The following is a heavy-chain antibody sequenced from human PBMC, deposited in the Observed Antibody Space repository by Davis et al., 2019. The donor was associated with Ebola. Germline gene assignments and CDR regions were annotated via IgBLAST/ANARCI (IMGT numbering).Heavy chain of an antibody. CDR2: INSGSST. Sequence: GESLKISCAASGFTFSSYSMNWVRQAPGKGLEWVSVINSGSSTYYADSVKGRFTISRDNSKNTLYLQMNSLRAEDTAVYSCAKGGVKGTYYFDYRGQGTLVTVSS. J-gene: IGHJ4*02. CDR1: GFTFSSYS. D-gene: IGHD1-1*01. CDR3: AKGGVKGTYYFDY. V-gene: IGHV3-66*01.